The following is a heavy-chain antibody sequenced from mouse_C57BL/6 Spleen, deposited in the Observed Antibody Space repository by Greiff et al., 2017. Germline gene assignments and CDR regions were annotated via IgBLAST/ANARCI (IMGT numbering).Heavy chain of an antibody. CDR1: GFTFSDYG. D-gene: IGHD1-1*01. CDR2: ISSGSSTI. CDR3: ARDYYGTRFAY. V-gene: IGHV5-17*01. J-gene: IGHJ3*01. Sequence: EVKLMESGGGLVKPGGSLKLSCAASGFTFSDYGMHWVRRAPEKGLEWVAYISSGSSTIYYADTVKGRFTISRDNAKNTLFLQMTSLRSEDTAMYYCARDYYGTRFAYWGQGTLVTVSA.